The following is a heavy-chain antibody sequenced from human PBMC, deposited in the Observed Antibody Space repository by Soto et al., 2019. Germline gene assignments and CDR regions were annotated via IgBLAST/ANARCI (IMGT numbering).Heavy chain of an antibody. Sequence: GGSMRLSCAASGLTFSSYAMNWVRQAPGKGLEWVSAISGSGGSTYYADSVKGRFTISRDSSKNTLYLQMNSLRAEDTAVYYCAKGNSWSPALVLDIWGQGTMVTVSS. CDR2: ISGSGGST. CDR3: AKGNSWSPALVLDI. D-gene: IGHD1-7*01. V-gene: IGHV3-23*01. J-gene: IGHJ3*02. CDR1: GLTFSSYA.